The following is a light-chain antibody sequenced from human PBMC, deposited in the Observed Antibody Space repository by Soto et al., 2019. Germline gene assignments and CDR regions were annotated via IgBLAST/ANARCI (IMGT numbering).Light chain of an antibody. CDR3: QQYGSSPPYS. Sequence: EIVLAQSPGTLSLSPGERATLSCRASQSLSSFYLAWYQQKPGQAPRLLIYGASSRASGSPDRFSGSGSGTDFTLSISRLEPEDFAVYYWQQYGSSPPYSFGQGTNLEIK. V-gene: IGKV3-20*01. CDR1: QSLSSFY. J-gene: IGKJ2*01. CDR2: GAS.